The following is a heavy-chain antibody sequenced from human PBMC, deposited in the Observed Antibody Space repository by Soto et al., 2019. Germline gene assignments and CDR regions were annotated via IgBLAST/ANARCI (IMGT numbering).Heavy chain of an antibody. D-gene: IGHD6-13*01. CDR2: ISYDGSNK. Sequence: GGSLRLSCAASGFTFSSYAMHWVRQAPGKGLEWVAVISYDGSNKYYADSVKGRFTISRDNSKHTLYLHMNSLSAEDTAVYYWARDPSSSGYGYYGMDVWGQGTTVTVSS. CDR3: ARDPSSSGYGYYGMDV. V-gene: IGHV3-30-3*01. CDR1: GFTFSSYA. J-gene: IGHJ6*02.